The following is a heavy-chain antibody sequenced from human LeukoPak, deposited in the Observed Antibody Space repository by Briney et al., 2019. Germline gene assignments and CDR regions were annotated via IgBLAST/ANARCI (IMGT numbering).Heavy chain of an antibody. CDR2: IRYEGSNK. CDR3: ARRIVGPSSGGDY. V-gene: IGHV3-30*02. D-gene: IGHD1-26*01. Sequence: PGGSLRLSCAASGFTFSNYDMHWVRQAPGKGLEWVAFIRYEGSNKYYGDSVKGRFTISRDNSKNTLYLQMNSLRAEDTAVYYCARRIVGPSSGGDYWGQGTPVTVSA. CDR1: GFTFSNYD. J-gene: IGHJ4*02.